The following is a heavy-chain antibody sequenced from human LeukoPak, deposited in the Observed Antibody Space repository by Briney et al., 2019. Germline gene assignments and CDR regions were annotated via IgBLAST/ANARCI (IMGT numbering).Heavy chain of an antibody. CDR1: GFTFSSYW. J-gene: IGHJ4*02. CDR2: ISGSGGST. CDR3: AKGTMAMSGTSLDY. Sequence: GGSLRLSCAASGFTFSSYWMHWVRQAPGRGLEWVSAISGSGGSTYYADSVKGRFTISRDNSKNTLYQQMNSLRAEDTAVYYCAKGTMAMSGTSLDYWGQGTLVTVSS. V-gene: IGHV3-23*01. D-gene: IGHD6-19*01.